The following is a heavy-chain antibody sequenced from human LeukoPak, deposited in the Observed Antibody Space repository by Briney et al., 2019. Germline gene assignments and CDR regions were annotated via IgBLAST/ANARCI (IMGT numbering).Heavy chain of an antibody. CDR3: ARHVVAADVDY. J-gene: IGHJ4*02. V-gene: IGHV4-39*01. CDR1: GGSISSSSYY. CDR2: IYYSGRT. D-gene: IGHD6-13*01. Sequence: SETLSLTCTVSGGSISSSSYYWGCIRQPPGKGLEWIGSIYYSGRTYSNPSLKSRVTTSDNTTKNQFSLMLSSVTAAATAVYYCARHVVAADVDYWGQGTLVTVSS.